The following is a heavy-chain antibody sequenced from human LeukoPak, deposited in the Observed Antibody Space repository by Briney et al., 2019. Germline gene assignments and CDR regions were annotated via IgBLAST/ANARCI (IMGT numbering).Heavy chain of an antibody. J-gene: IGHJ3*02. Sequence: GGSLRLSCAASGFTFSNAWMSWVRQAPGEGLEWVSVIYRGGSTYYADSVKGRFTISRDNSKNTLYLQMNSLRAEDTAVYYCARGGSYLSAFDIWGQGTMVTVSS. V-gene: IGHV3-66*01. CDR1: GFTFSNAW. D-gene: IGHD1-26*01. CDR3: ARGGSYLSAFDI. CDR2: IYRGGST.